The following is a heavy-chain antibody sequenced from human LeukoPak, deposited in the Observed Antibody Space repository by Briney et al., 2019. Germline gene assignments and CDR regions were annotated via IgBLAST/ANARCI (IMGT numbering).Heavy chain of an antibody. CDR1: GYTFTSCD. V-gene: IGHV1-8*01. D-gene: IGHD3-3*01. J-gene: IGHJ5*02. CDR2: MNPNSGNT. CDR3: ARGRGFLEWLSSGGLDP. Sequence: GASVKVSCKASGYTFTSCDINWVRQATGQGLEWMGWMNPNSGNTGYAQKFQGRVTMTRNTSISTAYMELSSLRSEDTAVYYCARGRGFLEWLSSGGLDPWGQGTLVTVSS.